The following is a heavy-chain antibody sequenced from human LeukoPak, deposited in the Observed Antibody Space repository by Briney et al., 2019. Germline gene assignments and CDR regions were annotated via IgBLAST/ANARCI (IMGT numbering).Heavy chain of an antibody. CDR2: ISAYNGKT. CDR3: ARGGLVRGSGWYGPHRPSSFDY. Sequence: ASVKVSFKASGYTFTSYGISGVRQAPGQGLEWMGWISAYNGKTNYAQKLQGRVTMTTDTSTSTAYMELRSLRSDDQSVYYCARGGLVRGSGWYGPHRPSSFDYWGQGTLVTVSS. V-gene: IGHV1-18*04. CDR1: GYTFTSYG. D-gene: IGHD6-19*01. J-gene: IGHJ4*02.